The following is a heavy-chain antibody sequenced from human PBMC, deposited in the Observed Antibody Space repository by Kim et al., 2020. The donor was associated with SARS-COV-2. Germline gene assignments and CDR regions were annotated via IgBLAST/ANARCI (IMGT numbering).Heavy chain of an antibody. V-gene: IGHV4-31*02. J-gene: IGHJ3*02. D-gene: IGHD3-22*01. CDR3: ARASMIVVVLDALDI. Sequence: NPSLKSRVTISVDTSKNQFSLKLSSVTAADTAVYYCARASMIVVVLDALDIWGQGTMVTVSS.